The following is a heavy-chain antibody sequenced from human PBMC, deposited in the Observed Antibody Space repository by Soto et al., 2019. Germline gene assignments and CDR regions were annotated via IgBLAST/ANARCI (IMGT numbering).Heavy chain of an antibody. J-gene: IGHJ4*02. CDR3: ASGGYDYENYFDY. Sequence: PGGSLRLSCAASGFTFSSYGMHWVRQAPGKGLEWVAVIWYDGSNKYYADSVKGRFTISRDNSKNTLYLQMNSLRAEDTAVYYCASGGYDYENYFDYWGQGTLVTVSS. V-gene: IGHV3-33*01. D-gene: IGHD5-12*01. CDR1: GFTFSSYG. CDR2: IWYDGSNK.